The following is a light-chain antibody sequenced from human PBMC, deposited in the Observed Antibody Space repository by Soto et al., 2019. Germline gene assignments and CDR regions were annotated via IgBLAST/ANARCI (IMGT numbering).Light chain of an antibody. Sequence: EIVMTQSPATLSVSPGERAILSCRASQSVSSNLAWYQQKPGQAPRLLIYGASTRATGIPARFSGSGSGTEFTLTISSLQSEDFAVYHCQQYNNWPPLAFGGGTKVEIK. CDR1: QSVSSN. J-gene: IGKJ4*01. V-gene: IGKV3-15*01. CDR3: QQYNNWPPLA. CDR2: GAS.